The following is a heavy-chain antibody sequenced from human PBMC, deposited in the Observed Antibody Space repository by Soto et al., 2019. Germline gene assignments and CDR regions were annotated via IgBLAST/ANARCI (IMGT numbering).Heavy chain of an antibody. J-gene: IGHJ3*02. CDR1: GVRLTELS. Sequence: VSVKASSEVPGVRLTELSMHWLRHAHGKGLEWMGGFDPEDGETIYAQKFQGRVTMTEDTSTDTAYMELSSLRSEDTAVYYCATDQEQQLILGGGDAFDIWGQRTMVTVSS. D-gene: IGHD6-13*01. V-gene: IGHV1-24*01. CDR3: ATDQEQQLILGGGDAFDI. CDR2: FDPEDGET.